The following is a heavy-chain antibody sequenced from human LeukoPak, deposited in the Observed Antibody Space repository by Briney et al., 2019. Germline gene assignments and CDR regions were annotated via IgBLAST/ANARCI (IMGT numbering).Heavy chain of an antibody. CDR2: INHSGST. CDR1: GGSFSGYY. V-gene: IGHV4-34*01. D-gene: IGHD6-19*01. J-gene: IGHJ2*01. CDR3: ARGQRIVVAGTRSYFDL. Sequence: KPSETLSLTCAVYGGSFSGYYWSWIRQPPGKGLEWIGEINHSGSTNYNPSLKSRVTISVDTSKNQFSLKLSSVTAADTAVYYCARGQRIVVAGTRSYFDLWGRGTLVTVSS.